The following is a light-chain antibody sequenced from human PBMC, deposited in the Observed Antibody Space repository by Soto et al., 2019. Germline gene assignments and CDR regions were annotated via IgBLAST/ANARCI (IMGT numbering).Light chain of an antibody. Sequence: EILMTQSPATLSVSPGERATLSCRASQSVSSNLAWYQQKPGQAPRLLIYGASTRATGIPARFSGSESGTEFTLTIRSLQSEDFAVYYCQQYNNWPLTFGGGTKVEIK. CDR3: QQYNNWPLT. J-gene: IGKJ4*01. CDR1: QSVSSN. V-gene: IGKV3-15*01. CDR2: GAS.